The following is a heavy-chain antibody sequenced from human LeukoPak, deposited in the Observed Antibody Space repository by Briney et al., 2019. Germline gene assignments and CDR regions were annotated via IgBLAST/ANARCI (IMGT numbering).Heavy chain of an antibody. CDR2: IYYTGRT. Sequence: SETLSLTCTVSGGSISSGGYYWNWIRQLPTEGLEWIGHIYYTGRTTYNPFVKSRVSISADTSKNQFSLKLNSVTAADTAVYFCASAPLGNSFGYMAYWGQGALVAVSS. D-gene: IGHD5-18*01. CDR1: GGSISSGGYY. CDR3: ASAPLGNSFGYMAY. V-gene: IGHV4-31*03. J-gene: IGHJ4*02.